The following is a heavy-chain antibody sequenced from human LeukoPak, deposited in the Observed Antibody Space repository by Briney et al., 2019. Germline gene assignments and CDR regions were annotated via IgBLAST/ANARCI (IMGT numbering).Heavy chain of an antibody. Sequence: GGSLRLSCTASGFTFGDYAMSWVRQAPGKGLEWVSVIRSDGSTNHADSVKGRFTISRDNSKNTLYLQMNNLRAEDTAMYYCAREMYSGMYNDAFDIWGQGTKVTVSS. J-gene: IGHJ3*02. CDR3: AREMYSGMYNDAFDI. V-gene: IGHV3-53*01. D-gene: IGHD1-26*01. CDR2: IRSDGST. CDR1: GFTFGDYA.